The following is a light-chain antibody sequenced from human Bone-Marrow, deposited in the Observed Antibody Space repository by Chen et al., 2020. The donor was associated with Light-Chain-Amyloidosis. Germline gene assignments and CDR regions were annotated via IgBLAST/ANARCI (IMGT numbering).Light chain of an antibody. V-gene: IGLV3-21*02. CDR1: NIGSTS. J-gene: IGLJ3*02. Sequence: SYVLTQPSSVSVAPGQTATTACGGNNIGSTSVHWYKQKPGQAPLLVVYADSDRPPGIPERLSGSNSGKTATLTISRVEAGDEADYYCQVWDRSSDRPVFGGGTKLTVL. CDR3: QVWDRSSDRPV. CDR2: ADS.